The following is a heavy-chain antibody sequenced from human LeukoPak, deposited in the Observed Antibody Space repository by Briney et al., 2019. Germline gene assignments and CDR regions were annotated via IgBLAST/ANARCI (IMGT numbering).Heavy chain of an antibody. CDR3: ARERVGGYCSGGSCYSSGHMDV. J-gene: IGHJ6*03. Sequence: SETLSLTCTVSGGSISSYYWSWIRQPPGKGLEWIGYIYYSGSTNYNPSLKSRVTISVDTSKNQFSLTLSSVTAADTAVYYCARERVGGYCSGGSCYSSGHMDVWGKGTTVTVSS. D-gene: IGHD2-15*01. V-gene: IGHV4-59*01. CDR1: GGSISSYY. CDR2: IYYSGST.